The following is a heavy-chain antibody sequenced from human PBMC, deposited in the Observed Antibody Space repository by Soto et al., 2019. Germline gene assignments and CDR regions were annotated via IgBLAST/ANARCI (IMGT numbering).Heavy chain of an antibody. CDR1: GYTFRGYY. CDR3: AKQGDYDGLFHY. V-gene: IGHV1-2*02. CDR2: INPNSGDT. D-gene: IGHD4-17*01. Sequence: ASVKVSCKASGYTFRGYYIHWVRQAPGQGLEWMGWINPNSGDTNYAQKFQGRVTMTRGTSITTAYMELSRLRSDDTAVYYCAKQGDYDGLFHYWGQGTLVTVSS. J-gene: IGHJ4*02.